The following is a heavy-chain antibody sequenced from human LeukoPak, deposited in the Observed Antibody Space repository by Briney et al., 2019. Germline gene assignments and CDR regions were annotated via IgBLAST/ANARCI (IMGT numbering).Heavy chain of an antibody. CDR1: GGSISSSSYY. J-gene: IGHJ4*02. CDR3: ARSYYYDSSGYLIGGYYFDY. D-gene: IGHD3-22*01. V-gene: IGHV4-61*02. Sequence: PSETLSLTCTVSGGSISSSSYYWSWIRQPAGKGLEWIGRIYTSGSTNYNPSLKSRVTISVDTSKNQFSLKLSSVTAADTAVYYCARSYYYDSSGYLIGGYYFDYWGQGTLVTVSS. CDR2: IYTSGST.